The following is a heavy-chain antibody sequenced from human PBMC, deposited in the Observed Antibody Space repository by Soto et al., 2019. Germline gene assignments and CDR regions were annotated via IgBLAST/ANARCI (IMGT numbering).Heavy chain of an antibody. D-gene: IGHD1-26*01. J-gene: IGHJ5*02. Sequence: ASVKVSCKASGYSFTDYYIHWARQAPGQGLEWMGWINPHSGDTNYAQNFQGSVSLTRDTSTSTAYMELTSLTSDDTAVYFCAGVRDGVGGWFDPWGQGTLVTVSS. CDR2: INPHSGDT. V-gene: IGHV1-2*04. CDR1: GYSFTDYY. CDR3: AGVRDGVGGWFDP.